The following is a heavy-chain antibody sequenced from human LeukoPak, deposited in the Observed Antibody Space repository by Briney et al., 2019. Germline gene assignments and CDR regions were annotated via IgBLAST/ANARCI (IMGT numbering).Heavy chain of an antibody. CDR3: AGEEYLGDHERGYDY. V-gene: IGHV3-66*01. CDR2: IYNDGST. Sequence: GGSLRLSCAVSGFTVSNNFMTWVRQAPGKGLEWVSVIYNDGSTYNADPVKGRFTISRDNSKNTVYLQMYSLRTEDTAVYYCAGEEYLGDHERGYDYWGQGTLVTVSS. CDR1: GFTVSNNF. D-gene: IGHD2-21*02. J-gene: IGHJ4*02.